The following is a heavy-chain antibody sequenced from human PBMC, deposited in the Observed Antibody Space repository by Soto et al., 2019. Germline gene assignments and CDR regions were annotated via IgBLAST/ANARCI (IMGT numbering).Heavy chain of an antibody. V-gene: IGHV1-69*11. D-gene: IGHD3-16*02. Sequence: QVHLVQSGTEVKKPGSSVKVSCKDSGGTFSSSCFSWVRQAPGQGLEWMGMIVPSLDTTNYAQKFQARVTITADEVTSTAYMEVRSLRSEDTAVYYCARWPQPRYTADPYAVDVWGQGTRVIVSS. CDR3: ARWPQPRYTADPYAVDV. CDR2: IVPSLDTT. J-gene: IGHJ6*02. CDR1: GGTFSSSC.